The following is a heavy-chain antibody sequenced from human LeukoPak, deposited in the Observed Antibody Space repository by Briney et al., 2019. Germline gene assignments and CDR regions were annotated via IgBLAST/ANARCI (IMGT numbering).Heavy chain of an antibody. J-gene: IGHJ4*02. CDR1: GGSIRSYY. CDR2: IFYTGST. D-gene: IGHD5-18*01. V-gene: IGHV4-59*08. CDR3: AGGERGYSYGPLDY. Sequence: SETLSLTCTVSGGSIRSYYWSWIRQPPGKRLEWIGYIFYTGSTNYNPSPKSRVTISVDTSKNQFSLKLSSVTAADTAVYYCAGGERGYSYGPLDYWGQGTLVTVSS.